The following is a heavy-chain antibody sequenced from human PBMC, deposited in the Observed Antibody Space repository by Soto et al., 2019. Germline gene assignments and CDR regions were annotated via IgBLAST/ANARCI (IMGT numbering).Heavy chain of an antibody. J-gene: IGHJ6*02. CDR3: GRQTGHVCSTTCFGYYSVDV. Sequence: PSETLSLTCSVSGGSISSSSYSWGWIRQPPGKGLEWIGTIYYSGSTHYNPSLEGRVAISADTPNNQLSLRLSSVTAADTAVYYCGRQTGHVCSTTCFGYYSVDVWGQGTTVTVSS. CDR2: IYYSGST. CDR1: GGSISSSSYS. D-gene: IGHD2-2*01. V-gene: IGHV4-39*01.